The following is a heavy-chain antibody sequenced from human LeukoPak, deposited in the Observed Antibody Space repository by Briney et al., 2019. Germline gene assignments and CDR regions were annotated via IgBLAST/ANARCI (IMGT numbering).Heavy chain of an antibody. CDR1: GGSISSSSYY. CDR3: ASLYSSGWYPLSSYYYYGMDV. D-gene: IGHD6-19*01. CDR2: IYYSGST. Sequence: TSETLSLTCTVSGGSISSSSYYWGWIRQPPGKGLEWIGSIYYSGSTYCNPSLKSRVTISVDTSKNQFSLKLSSVTAADTAVYYCASLYSSGWYPLSSYYYYGMDVWGQGTTVTVSS. J-gene: IGHJ6*02. V-gene: IGHV4-39*01.